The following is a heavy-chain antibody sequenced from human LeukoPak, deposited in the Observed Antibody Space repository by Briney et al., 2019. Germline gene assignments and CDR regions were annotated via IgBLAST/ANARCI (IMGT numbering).Heavy chain of an antibody. V-gene: IGHV1-2*02. CDR3: ARDLGYDSSGYYLIDY. Sequence: ASVKVSCKASGYTFTGYYVHWVRQAPGQGLEWMGWINPNSGGTNYAQKFQGRVTMTRDTSISTAYMELSRLRSDDTAVYYCARDLGYDSSGYYLIDYWGQGTLVTVSS. CDR2: INPNSGGT. CDR1: GYTFTGYY. D-gene: IGHD3-22*01. J-gene: IGHJ4*02.